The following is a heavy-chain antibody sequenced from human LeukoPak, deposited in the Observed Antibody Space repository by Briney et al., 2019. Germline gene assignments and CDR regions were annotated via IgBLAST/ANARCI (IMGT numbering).Heavy chain of an antibody. Sequence: GGSLRLSCAASGLTFSRHWMNWVRQAPGNGLEWVANINQDGSAKYFVDSVKGRFTISRDNAKNSLFLQMNSLRAEDTAIYYCARDLRGSFDYWGQGTLVTVSS. V-gene: IGHV3-7*03. J-gene: IGHJ4*02. CDR1: GLTFSRHW. CDR2: INQDGSAK. D-gene: IGHD1-26*01. CDR3: ARDLRGSFDY.